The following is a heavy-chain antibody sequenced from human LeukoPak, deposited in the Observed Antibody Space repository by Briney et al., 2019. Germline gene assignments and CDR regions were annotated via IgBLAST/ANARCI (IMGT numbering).Heavy chain of an antibody. Sequence: ASVKVSCKASGYTFTSYAINWVRQATGQGLEWMGWMNPNSGITGYAQKFQGRVTMTRDTSISTAYMELSSLKSEDTAVYYCARGLYYYDSNGRTPYDYWGQGTLVTVSS. CDR3: ARGLYYYDSNGRTPYDY. D-gene: IGHD3-22*01. J-gene: IGHJ4*02. CDR2: MNPNSGIT. V-gene: IGHV1-8*01. CDR1: GYTFTSYA.